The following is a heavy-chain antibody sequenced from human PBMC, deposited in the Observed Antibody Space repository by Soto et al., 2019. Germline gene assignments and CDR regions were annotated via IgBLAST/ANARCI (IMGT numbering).Heavy chain of an antibody. Sequence: QVQLVQSGAEVKQPGASVKVSCKASGYTFTSYDINWVRQATGQGLEWMGWMNPNSGNTGYAQKFQGRVTMTRNTSISTAYMELSSLRSEDTAVYYCARKYCSSTSCYDWYFDLWGRGTLVTVSS. D-gene: IGHD2-2*01. CDR2: MNPNSGNT. V-gene: IGHV1-8*01. CDR1: GYTFTSYD. J-gene: IGHJ2*01. CDR3: ARKYCSSTSCYDWYFDL.